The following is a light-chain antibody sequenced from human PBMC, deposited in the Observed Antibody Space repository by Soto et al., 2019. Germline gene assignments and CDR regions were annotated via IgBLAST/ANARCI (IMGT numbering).Light chain of an antibody. V-gene: IGKV3-20*01. CDR2: GAS. Sequence: EIVLTQSPDTLSLSPGERVTLSFRASQRMTNNFLAWFQQKPGLAPRLLIHGASTRASGVPDRFTGGGSGTDFVLTIIRVEPEDFAVYYCQQYGRSPFTFGQGTKLQSK. CDR1: QRMTNNF. J-gene: IGKJ2*01. CDR3: QQYGRSPFT.